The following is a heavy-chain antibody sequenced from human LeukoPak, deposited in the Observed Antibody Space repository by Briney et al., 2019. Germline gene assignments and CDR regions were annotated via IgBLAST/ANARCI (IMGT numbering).Heavy chain of an antibody. Sequence: GGSLRLSCPASGFTLSNYHMHWVRQAPGRGLEWVALIPHDGGGKQYAASVQDRFTISRDNSEDTVYLQMNSLRHDDAAVYFCAREGYTSGRAAAFDFWGRGTLVTVSS. V-gene: IGHV3-30*04. D-gene: IGHD6-19*01. CDR2: IPHDGGGK. J-gene: IGHJ4*02. CDR3: AREGYTSGRAAAFDF. CDR1: GFTLSNYH.